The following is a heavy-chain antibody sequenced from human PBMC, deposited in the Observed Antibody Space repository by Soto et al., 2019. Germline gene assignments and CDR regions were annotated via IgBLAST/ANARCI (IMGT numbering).Heavy chain of an antibody. Sequence: PGGSLRLSCAASGFTFSSYGMHWVRQAPGKGLEWVAVVSYDGSNKYYADSVKGRFTISRDNSKNTLYLQMNSLRAEDTAVYYCAKSQTTYDFWSGYSAELDYWGQGTLVTVSS. D-gene: IGHD3-3*01. CDR1: GFTFSSYG. CDR2: VSYDGSNK. J-gene: IGHJ4*02. V-gene: IGHV3-30*18. CDR3: AKSQTTYDFWSGYSAELDY.